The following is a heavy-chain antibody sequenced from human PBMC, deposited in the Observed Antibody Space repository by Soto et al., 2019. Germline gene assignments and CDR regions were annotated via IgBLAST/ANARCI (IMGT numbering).Heavy chain of an antibody. J-gene: IGHJ6*02. CDR3: AREDYYDSSGYLPVRYYFGMDV. Sequence: ASVKVSCKSGGYTFSDYYIQWVRQAPGQGLEGMGWIGAYNGHTKYAQKLQGRVTMTTDTSTSTAYMELRSLKSDDTAVYYCAREDYYDSSGYLPVRYYFGMDVWGQGNTVTVSS. CDR2: IGAYNGHT. CDR1: GYTFSDYY. D-gene: IGHD3-22*01. V-gene: IGHV1-18*01.